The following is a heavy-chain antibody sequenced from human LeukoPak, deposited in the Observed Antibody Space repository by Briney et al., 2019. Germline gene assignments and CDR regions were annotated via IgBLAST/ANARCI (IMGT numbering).Heavy chain of an antibody. V-gene: IGHV4-4*02. Sequence: SETLSLTCALTTVSGSSGNWWSWVRQPPGKGLEWIGEVHKTGNTNYNPSLKTRVTISIDASKNQLSLELTSVTAADTAVYYCARELLGAPTPGAYWGQGTRVTVSS. D-gene: IGHD1-26*01. CDR3: ARELLGAPTPGAY. CDR1: TVSGSSGNW. CDR2: VHKTGNT. J-gene: IGHJ4*02.